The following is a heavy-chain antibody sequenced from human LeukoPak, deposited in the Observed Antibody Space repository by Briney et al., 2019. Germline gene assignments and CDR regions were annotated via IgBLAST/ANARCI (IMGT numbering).Heavy chain of an antibody. CDR3: ARDGAAAHYYYYYYMDV. V-gene: IGHV3-30*03. D-gene: IGHD6-13*01. J-gene: IGHJ6*03. CDR2: ISYDGSNK. CDR1: GFTFSSYG. Sequence: GGSLRLSCAASGFTFSSYGMHWVRQAPGKGLEWVAVISYDGSNKYYADSVKGRFTISRDNSKNTLYLQMNSLRAEDTAVYYCARDGAAAHYYYYYYMDVWGKGTTVTVSS.